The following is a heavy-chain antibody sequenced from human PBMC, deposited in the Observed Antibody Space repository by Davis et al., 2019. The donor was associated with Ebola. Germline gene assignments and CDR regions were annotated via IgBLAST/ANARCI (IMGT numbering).Heavy chain of an antibody. V-gene: IGHV6-1*01. J-gene: IGHJ6*02. D-gene: IGHD3-16*01. CDR2: TYYNSKWYN. CDR3: VRGWGRSGLDV. Sequence: LRLSCAISGDSVSSGGWNWIRQSPSRGLEWLGRTYYNSKWYNDYAVSVKSRITINPDTSKNQFALQVNSVTPEDTAVYYCVRGWGRSGLDVWGQGTTVTVSS. CDR1: GDSVSSGG.